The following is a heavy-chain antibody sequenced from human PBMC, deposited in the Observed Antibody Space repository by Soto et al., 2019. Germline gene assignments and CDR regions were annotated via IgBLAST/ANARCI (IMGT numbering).Heavy chain of an antibody. V-gene: IGHV3-23*01. D-gene: IGHD7-27*01. J-gene: IGHJ4*02. Sequence: GESLKISCAASGFTFSSYAMSWVRQAPGKGLEWVSAISGSGGSTYYADSVKGRFTISRDNSKNTLYLQMNSLRAEDTAVYYCAKDGGTGYFDYWGQGTLVTVSS. CDR1: GFTFSSYA. CDR2: ISGSGGST. CDR3: AKDGGTGYFDY.